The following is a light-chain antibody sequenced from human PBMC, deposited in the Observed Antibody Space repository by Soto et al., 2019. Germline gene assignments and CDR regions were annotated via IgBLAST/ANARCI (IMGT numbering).Light chain of an antibody. CDR1: QDSSKY. V-gene: IGKV1-33*01. Sequence: DIQMTQSPSSLSASVGDRVTIACQASQDSSKYLYWYQFRPGQAPKLLIYDASNLETGVPSRFRGSGSGTHFSLTITRLQPEDVATYHCQQYANLLALTFGGGTKVQIK. CDR2: DAS. CDR3: QQYANLLALT. J-gene: IGKJ4*01.